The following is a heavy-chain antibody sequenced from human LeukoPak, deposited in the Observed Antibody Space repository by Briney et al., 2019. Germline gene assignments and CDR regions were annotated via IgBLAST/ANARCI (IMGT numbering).Heavy chain of an antibody. J-gene: IGHJ5*02. D-gene: IGHD3-10*01. CDR3: ARDNYREVTNFDP. CDR1: GGSIHGYF. V-gene: IGHV4-59*01. CDR2: ISYSGST. Sequence: SETLSLTCAVSGGSIHGYFWSWFRQPPEKGLEWIGYISYSGSTNYNPSLKSRVSISVDTSKSQSSLRLSSVTAADTAVYYCARDNYREVTNFDPWGQGTLVTVSS.